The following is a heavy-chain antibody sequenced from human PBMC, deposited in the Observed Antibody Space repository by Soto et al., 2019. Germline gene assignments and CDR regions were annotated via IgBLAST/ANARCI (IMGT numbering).Heavy chain of an antibody. D-gene: IGHD2-8*02. Sequence: QLQLQESGPGLVKPSETLSLTCTVSGGSISSSSYYWGWIRQPPGKGLEWIGSIYDSGSTYYNPSLKSRVTVSVDTSKNQFSLKKSSVTAADTAVYYYARQYGWDAFDIWGQGTMVTVSS. J-gene: IGHJ3*02. CDR2: IYDSGST. CDR1: GGSISSSSYY. CDR3: ARQYGWDAFDI. V-gene: IGHV4-39*01.